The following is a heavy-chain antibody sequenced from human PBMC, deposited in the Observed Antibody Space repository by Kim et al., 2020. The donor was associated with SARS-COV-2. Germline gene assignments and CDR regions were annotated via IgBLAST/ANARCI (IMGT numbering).Heavy chain of an antibody. D-gene: IGHD1-26*01. CDR2: IYHSGST. CDR3: AREGETLVGATSH. Sequence: SETLSLTCTVSGYSISSGYYWGWIRQPPGKGLEWIGSIYHSGSTYYNPSLKSRVTISVDTSKNQFSLKLSSVTAADTAVYYCAREGETLVGATSHWGQGTLVTVSS. V-gene: IGHV4-38-2*02. J-gene: IGHJ4*02. CDR1: GYSISSGYY.